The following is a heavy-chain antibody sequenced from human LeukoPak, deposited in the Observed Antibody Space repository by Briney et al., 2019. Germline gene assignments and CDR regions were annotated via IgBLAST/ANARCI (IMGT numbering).Heavy chain of an antibody. CDR3: ATAWERFGSGFGDY. CDR2: IYSSGST. CDR1: GGSISSYY. Sequence: SETLSLTCTVSGGSISSYYWNWIRQPAGKGLEWIGRIYSSGSTNYNPSLKSRVTMSVDTSKNQFSLKLSSVTAADTAVYYCATAWERFGSGFGDYWGQGTLVTVSS. D-gene: IGHD3-10*01. J-gene: IGHJ4*02. V-gene: IGHV4-4*07.